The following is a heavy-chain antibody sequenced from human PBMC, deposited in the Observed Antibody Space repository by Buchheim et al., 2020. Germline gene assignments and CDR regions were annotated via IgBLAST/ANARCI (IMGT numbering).Heavy chain of an antibody. CDR2: ISSNGLTT. CDR1: GFTFSSYE. J-gene: IGHJ4*02. CDR3: AKLLWFGELPDY. V-gene: IGHV3-48*03. D-gene: IGHD3-10*01. Sequence: EVQLVESGGGLVQPGGSLRLSCAASGFTFSSYEMNWVRQAPGKGLEWVSHISSNGLTTYYADSVKGRFTVSRDTPKNLLYLQMNSLRGEDTAVYDCAKLLWFGELPDYWGQGTL.